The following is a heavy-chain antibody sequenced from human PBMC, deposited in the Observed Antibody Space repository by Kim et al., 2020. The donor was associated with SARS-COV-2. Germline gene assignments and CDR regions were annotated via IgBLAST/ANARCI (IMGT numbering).Heavy chain of an antibody. J-gene: IGHJ4*02. CDR3: ARGVAAAGTAFDY. V-gene: IGHV1-3*01. Sequence: SQKFQGRVTITRDTSASTAYMELSSLRSEDTAVYYCARGVAAAGTAFDYWGQGTLVTVSS. D-gene: IGHD6-13*01.